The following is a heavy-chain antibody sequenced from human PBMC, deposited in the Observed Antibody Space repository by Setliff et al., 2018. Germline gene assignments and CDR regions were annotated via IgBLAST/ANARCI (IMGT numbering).Heavy chain of an antibody. V-gene: IGHV4-39*01. CDR2: IYHGGDT. CDR3: ARTGTYRYFDY. D-gene: IGHD1-1*01. J-gene: IGHJ4*02. Sequence: SETLSLTCSVSDDSFYSDYYFWGWIRQPPGKGLEWIGRIYHGGDTYYNASLKSRLTISVDTSKNQFSLKLRSVTAADTAVYYCARTGTYRYFDYWGQGALVTVSS. CDR1: DDSFYSDYYF.